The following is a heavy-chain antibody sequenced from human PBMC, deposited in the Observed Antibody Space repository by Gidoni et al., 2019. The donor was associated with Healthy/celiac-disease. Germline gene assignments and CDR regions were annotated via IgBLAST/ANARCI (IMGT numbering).Heavy chain of an antibody. Sequence: QVQLVQSGAEVKKPGSSVKVSCKASGGTFSSYAISWVRQAPGQGLEWMGGSIPIVGTANYAQKFQCRVTITADKSTSTAYMELSSLRSEDTAVYYCATGGDTQYYFDYWGQGTLVTVSS. CDR1: GGTFSSYA. CDR3: ATGGDTQYYFDY. D-gene: IGHD3-16*01. CDR2: SIPIVGTA. J-gene: IGHJ4*02. V-gene: IGHV1-69*06.